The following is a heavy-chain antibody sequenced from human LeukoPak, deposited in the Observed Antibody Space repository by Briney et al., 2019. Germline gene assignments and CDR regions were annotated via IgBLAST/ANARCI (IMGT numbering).Heavy chain of an antibody. CDR1: GFTFSGSA. CDR2: IRSKANSYAT. CDR3: TSPRRDGYNYVY. J-gene: IGHJ4*02. Sequence: GGSLRLSCAASGFTFSGSAMHWVHMAFGEGLASVGRIRSKANSYATAYAASVKGRFTISRDDSKNTAYLQMNSLKTEDTAVYYCTSPRRDGYNYVYWGQGTLVTVSS. D-gene: IGHD5-24*01. V-gene: IGHV3-73*01.